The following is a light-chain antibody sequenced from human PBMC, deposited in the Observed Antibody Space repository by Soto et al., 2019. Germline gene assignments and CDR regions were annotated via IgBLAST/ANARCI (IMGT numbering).Light chain of an antibody. Sequence: EIMMTQSPATLSLSPGERATLSCRASQSVRNNLAWYQQKPGQAPRLLIYYASTRATGIPARFSGSGSGTEFTLPISSLQSEDFALYYCQQYNNWPPITFGQGTRLEIK. V-gene: IGKV3-15*01. CDR3: QQYNNWPPIT. CDR1: QSVRNN. CDR2: YAS. J-gene: IGKJ5*01.